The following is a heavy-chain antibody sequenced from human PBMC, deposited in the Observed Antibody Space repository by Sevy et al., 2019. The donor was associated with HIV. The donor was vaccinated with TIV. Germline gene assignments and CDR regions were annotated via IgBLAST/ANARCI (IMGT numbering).Heavy chain of an antibody. Sequence: GGSLRLSCTASGFPFGSYEMNWVRQAPGKGLEWVSHISNSGSAKYYSDSVRGRFTISRDNAKNSLYLQMNSLRAEDTAVYYCARDLPPSATTVAHFDYWGRGTLVTVSS. CDR3: ARDLPPSATTVAHFDY. CDR2: ISNSGSAK. V-gene: IGHV3-48*03. J-gene: IGHJ4*02. D-gene: IGHD4-17*01. CDR1: GFPFGSYE.